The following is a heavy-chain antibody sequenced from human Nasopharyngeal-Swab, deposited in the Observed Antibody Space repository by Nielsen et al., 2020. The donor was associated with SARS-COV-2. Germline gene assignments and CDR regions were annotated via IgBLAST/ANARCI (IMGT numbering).Heavy chain of an antibody. CDR1: GYTFTSYD. CDR3: ARAGAAADNTGY. J-gene: IGHJ4*02. CDR2: MNPNSGNT. D-gene: IGHD6-13*01. Sequence: ASVKVSCKASGYTFTSYDINWVRQATGQGLEWMGWMNPNSGNTGYAQKFQGRVTMTTDTSTSTAYMELRSLRSDDTAVYYCARAGAAADNTGYWGQGTLVTVSS. V-gene: IGHV1-8*01.